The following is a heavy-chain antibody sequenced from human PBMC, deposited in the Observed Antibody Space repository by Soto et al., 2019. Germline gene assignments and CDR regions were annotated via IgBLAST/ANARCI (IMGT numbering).Heavy chain of an antibody. CDR1: GGSISSDDYY. CDR3: ARERSSIIDY. CDR2: IDNSGST. V-gene: IGHV4-30-4*01. Sequence: VQLQGSGPGLVKPSQTLSLTCTVSGGSISSDDYYWSWIRQPPGEGLEWVGYIDNSGSTYYNPSLKSRVTISVDTSQNQFSLKLSSVTAADTAFYYCARERSSIIDYWGQGSLVTVSS. J-gene: IGHJ4*02.